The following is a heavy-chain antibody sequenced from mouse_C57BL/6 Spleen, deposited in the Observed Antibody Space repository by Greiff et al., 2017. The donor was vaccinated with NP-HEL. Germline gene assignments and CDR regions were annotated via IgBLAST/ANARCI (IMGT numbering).Heavy chain of an antibody. V-gene: IGHV7-3*01. D-gene: IGHD1-1*01. J-gene: IGHJ2*01. Sequence: EVNLVESGGGLVQPGGSLSLSCAASGFTFTDYYMSWVRQPPGKALEWLGFIRNKANGYTTEYSASVKGRFTISRDNSQSILYLQMNALRAEDSATYYCARSSYYYGSPYYFDYWGQGTTLTVSS. CDR1: GFTFTDYY. CDR3: ARSSYYYGSPYYFDY. CDR2: IRNKANGYTT.